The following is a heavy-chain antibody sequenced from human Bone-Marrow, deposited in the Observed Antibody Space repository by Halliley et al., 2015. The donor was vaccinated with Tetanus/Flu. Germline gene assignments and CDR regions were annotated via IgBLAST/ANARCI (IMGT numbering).Heavy chain of an antibody. CDR3: AKASTGGWYYFDA. J-gene: IGHJ4*02. D-gene: IGHD2-8*02. V-gene: IGHV3-64*01. CDR1: GFKFNIHA. CDR2: INSNGGAT. Sequence: SLRLSCAASGFKFNIHAMHWVRQGPGQGLECISSINSNGGATYYAKSVKGRFTISRDNSKNMVYLQLDSVRPEDMGLYFCAKASTGGWYYFDAWGQGTPVTVSS.